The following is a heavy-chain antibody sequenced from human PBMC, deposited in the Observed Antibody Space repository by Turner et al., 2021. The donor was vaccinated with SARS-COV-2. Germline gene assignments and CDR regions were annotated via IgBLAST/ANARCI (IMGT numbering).Heavy chain of an antibody. D-gene: IGHD6-19*01. CDR3: ATGVAVAGTPSEYYYYYGMDV. J-gene: IGHJ6*02. CDR1: GYSLTELS. V-gene: IGHV1-24*01. Sequence: KVSGYSLTELSMHWVRQAPGKGLEWMGGFDPEDGETIYAQKFQCRVTMTEDTSTDTAYMELSSLRSEDTAVYYCATGVAVAGTPSEYYYYYGMDVWGQGTTVTVSS. CDR2: FDPEDGET.